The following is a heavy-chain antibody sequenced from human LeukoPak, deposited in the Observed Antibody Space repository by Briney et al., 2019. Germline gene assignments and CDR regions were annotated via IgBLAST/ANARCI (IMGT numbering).Heavy chain of an antibody. CDR1: GFTFSSYG. CDR3: ARQQGSGGGFDY. D-gene: IGHD6-19*01. CDR2: VSSSGSTI. Sequence: PGGSLRLSCAASGFTFSSYGMHWVRQAPGEGLEWVSYVSSSGSTIYYADSVKGRFTISRDSAKNSLYLQMNSLRAEDTAVYYCARQQGSGGGFDYWGQGTLVTVSS. V-gene: IGHV3-48*04. J-gene: IGHJ4*02.